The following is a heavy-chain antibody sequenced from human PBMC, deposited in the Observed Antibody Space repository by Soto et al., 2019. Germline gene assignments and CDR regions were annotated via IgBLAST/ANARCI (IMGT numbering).Heavy chain of an antibody. CDR3: ARHVARWEPLDAFDI. CDR1: GGSISSSSYY. CDR2: IYYSGST. J-gene: IGHJ3*02. V-gene: IGHV4-39*01. Sequence: SETLSLTCTVSGGSISSSSYYWGWIRQPPGKGLEWIGSIYYSGSTYYNPSLKSRVTISVDTSKNQFSLKLSSVTAADTAVYYCARHVARWEPLDAFDIWGQGTMVTVSS. D-gene: IGHD1-1*01.